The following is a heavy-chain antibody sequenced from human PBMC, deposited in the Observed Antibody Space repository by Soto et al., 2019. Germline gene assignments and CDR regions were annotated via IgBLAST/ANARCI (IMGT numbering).Heavy chain of an antibody. Sequence: ASVKVSCKASGYTFTSYGISWVRQAPGQGLEWMGWISAYNGNTNYAQKLQGRVTMTTDTSTSTAYMELRSLRSDDTAVYYCGRGAVPAAMRPLKIYYYYGMDVWGQGTTVTVS. D-gene: IGHD2-2*01. V-gene: IGHV1-18*01. J-gene: IGHJ6*02. CDR1: GYTFTSYG. CDR2: ISAYNGNT. CDR3: GRGAVPAAMRPLKIYYYYGMDV.